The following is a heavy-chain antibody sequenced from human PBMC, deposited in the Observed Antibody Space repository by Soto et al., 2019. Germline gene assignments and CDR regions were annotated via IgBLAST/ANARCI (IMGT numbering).Heavy chain of an antibody. J-gene: IGHJ4*02. CDR1: GFTFSSYS. Sequence: GGSLRLSCAASGFTFSSYSMNWVRQAPGKGLEWVSSISSSSSYIYYADSVKGRFTISRDNAKNSPYLQMNSLRAEDTAVYYCASYYDSSGYSDYWGQGTLVTVSS. V-gene: IGHV3-21*01. D-gene: IGHD3-22*01. CDR3: ASYYDSSGYSDY. CDR2: ISSSSSYI.